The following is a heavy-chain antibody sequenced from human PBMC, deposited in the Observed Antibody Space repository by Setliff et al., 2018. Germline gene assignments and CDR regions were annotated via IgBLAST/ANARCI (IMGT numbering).Heavy chain of an antibody. J-gene: IGHJ4*02. V-gene: IGHV3-21*04. CDR1: GFTFSSYS. Sequence: GGSLRLSCAASGFTFSSYSMNWVRQAPGKGLEWVSSISSSSSYIYYADSVKGRFSITRDSSNVYLQMNNLRDDDTAVYYCAKRGPYCSGGTCHYYFDYWGQGTLVTVSS. CDR3: AKRGPYCSGGTCHYYFDY. CDR2: ISSSSSYI. D-gene: IGHD2-15*01.